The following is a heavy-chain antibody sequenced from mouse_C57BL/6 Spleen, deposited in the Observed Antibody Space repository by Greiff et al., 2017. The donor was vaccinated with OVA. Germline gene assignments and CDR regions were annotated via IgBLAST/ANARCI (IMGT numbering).Heavy chain of an antibody. CDR3: ASRNWDGGYAMDY. D-gene: IGHD4-1*01. V-gene: IGHV1-22*01. Sequence: EVQLQQSGPELVKPGASVKMSCKASGYTFTDYNMHWVKQSHGKSLEWIGYINPNNGGTSYNQKFKGKATLTVNKSSSTAYMELRSLTSEDSAVYYCASRNWDGGYAMDYWGQGTSVTVSS. J-gene: IGHJ4*01. CDR1: GYTFTDYN. CDR2: INPNNGGT.